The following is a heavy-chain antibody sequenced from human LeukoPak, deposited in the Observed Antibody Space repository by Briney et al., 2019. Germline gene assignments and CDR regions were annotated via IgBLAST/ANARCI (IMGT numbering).Heavy chain of an antibody. CDR1: GGSISSYY. Sequence: SETLSLTCTVSGGSISSYYWSWIRQPPGKGLGWMGYIYYSGSTNHTPSLKSRLTISVDTSKTQFSLKLSSVTAADTAVYYCARKSSGYYGYWGQGTLVTVSS. D-gene: IGHD3-22*01. CDR2: IYYSGST. J-gene: IGHJ4*02. V-gene: IGHV4-59*13. CDR3: ARKSSGYYGY.